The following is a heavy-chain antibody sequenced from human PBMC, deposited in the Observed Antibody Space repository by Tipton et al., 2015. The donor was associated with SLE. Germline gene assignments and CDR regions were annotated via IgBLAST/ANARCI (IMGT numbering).Heavy chain of an antibody. CDR1: GGSISSSSYY. CDR2: IYYSGST. V-gene: IGHV4-39*07. Sequence: PGLVKPSETLSLSCTVSGGSISSSSYYWGWIRQPPGKGLEWIGSIYYSGSTYYNPSLKSRVTISVDTSKNQFSLKLSSVTAADTAVYYCASYGGSSWGDAFDIWGQGTMVTVSS. D-gene: IGHD6-13*01. CDR3: ASYGGSSWGDAFDI. J-gene: IGHJ3*02.